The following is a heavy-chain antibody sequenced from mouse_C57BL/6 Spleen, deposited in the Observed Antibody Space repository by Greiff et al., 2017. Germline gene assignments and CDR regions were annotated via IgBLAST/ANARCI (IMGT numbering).Heavy chain of an antibody. CDR2: IDPSDSYT. D-gene: IGHD1-1*01. J-gene: IGHJ4*01. Sequence: QVQLQQPGAELVMPGASVQLSCKASGYTFTSYWMHWVKQRPGQGLEWIGEIDPSDSYTNYNQKFKGKSTLTVDKSSSTAYMQLSSLTSEDSAVYYCARGITTVVATGAMDYWGQGTSVTVSS. CDR1: GYTFTSYW. CDR3: ARGITTVVATGAMDY. V-gene: IGHV1-69*01.